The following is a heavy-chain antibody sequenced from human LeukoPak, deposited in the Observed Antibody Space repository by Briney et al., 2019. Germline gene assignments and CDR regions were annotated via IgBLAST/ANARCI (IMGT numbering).Heavy chain of an antibody. CDR2: IYNSETT. Sequence: SETLSLACTVSGDSISSYYWSWIRQPPGKGLEWIGYIYNSETTNYNPSLESRVTISEDTSKNQFSLMLTSVTAADTAVYYCARVVYSHYWPEGMDVWGQGTTVTVSS. V-gene: IGHV4-59*01. J-gene: IGHJ6*02. D-gene: IGHD4-11*01. CDR3: ARVVYSHYWPEGMDV. CDR1: GDSISSYY.